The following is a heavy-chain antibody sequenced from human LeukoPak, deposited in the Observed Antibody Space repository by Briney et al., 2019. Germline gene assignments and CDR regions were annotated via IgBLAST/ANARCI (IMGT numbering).Heavy chain of an antibody. CDR1: GYLFASYW. CDR2: IYPGDSDT. D-gene: IGHD5-24*01. J-gene: IGHJ4*02. CDR3: ARPRDGYNLYFDY. Sequence: GESLQISCKGSGYLFASYWIAWVRQMPGKGLECMGIIYPGDSDTRYSPSFQGQVTISADKSISTAYLQWSSLKASDTAMYYCARPRDGYNLYFDYWGQGTLVTVSS. V-gene: IGHV5-51*01.